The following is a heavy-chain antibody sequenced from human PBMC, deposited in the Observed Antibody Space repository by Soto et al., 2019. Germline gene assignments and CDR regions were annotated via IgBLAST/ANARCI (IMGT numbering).Heavy chain of an antibody. CDR3: ARDGVAQNGHCDYLEN. Sequence: PGGSLRLSCAASGFSFRMYAMNWIRQAPGRGLEWVSGVGGGSSDTYYADSVKGRFTISRDNSKNTLDLEMSSLRAEDTAVYYCARDGVAQNGHCDYLENCGNETLATLSS. CDR2: VGGGSSDT. D-gene: IGHD2-21*01. CDR1: GFSFRMYA. V-gene: IGHV3-23*01. J-gene: IGHJ4*01.